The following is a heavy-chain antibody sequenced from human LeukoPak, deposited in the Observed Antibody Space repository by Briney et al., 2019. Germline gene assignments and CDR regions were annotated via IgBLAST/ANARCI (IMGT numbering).Heavy chain of an antibody. J-gene: IGHJ4*02. CDR2: IIPILGIA. CDR1: GGTFSSYA. Sequence: GASVRVSCKASGGTFSSYAISWVRQAPGQGLEWMGRIIPILGIANYAQKFQGRVTITADKSTSTAYMELSSLRSEDTAVYYCARPYAAGATRYRFDYWGQGTLVTVSS. D-gene: IGHD1-26*01. V-gene: IGHV1-69*04. CDR3: ARPYAAGATRYRFDY.